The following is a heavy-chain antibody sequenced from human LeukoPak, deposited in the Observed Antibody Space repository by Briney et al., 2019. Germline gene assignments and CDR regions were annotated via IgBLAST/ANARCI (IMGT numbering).Heavy chain of an antibody. J-gene: IGHJ4*02. CDR2: INPSGGST. CDR1: GYTFISYY. Sequence: ASVKVSCKASGYTFISYYMQWVRQAPGQGLEWMGIINPSGGSTRYAQKFQGRVTMTRDTSTNTVYMELSSLRSEDTAVYYCARDPDSNYYFDYWGQGTLVTVSS. CDR3: ARDPDSNYYFDY. V-gene: IGHV1-46*01. D-gene: IGHD4-11*01.